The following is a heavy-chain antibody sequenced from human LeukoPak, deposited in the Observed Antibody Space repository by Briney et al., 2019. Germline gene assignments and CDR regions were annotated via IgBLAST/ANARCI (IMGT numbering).Heavy chain of an antibody. CDR3: ARGRGGATTGFDH. J-gene: IGHJ4*02. D-gene: IGHD1-26*01. CDR2: INSNSGAR. V-gene: IGHV1-2*02. CDR1: GYTCSGYY. Sequence: ASVKVSCKASGYTCSGYYMHWVRQAPGQGLESMGWINSNSGARNYAPKFQGRVTFSRDNSISTAYMELSSLRSDDTAIYYCARGRGGATTGFDHWGQGTLVTVSS.